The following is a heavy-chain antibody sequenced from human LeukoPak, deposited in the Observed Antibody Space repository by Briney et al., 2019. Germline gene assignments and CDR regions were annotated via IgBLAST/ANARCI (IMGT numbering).Heavy chain of an antibody. Sequence: GESLKISCKGSGYSFTSYWIGWVRQLPGKGLEWMGIIYPGDSDTRYSPSFQGQVTISADKSISTAYLQWSSLKASDTAMYYCARTKAGIVGATWYFDYWGQGTLVTVSS. J-gene: IGHJ4*02. CDR1: GYSFTSYW. CDR2: IYPGDSDT. V-gene: IGHV5-51*01. CDR3: ARTKAGIVGATWYFDY. D-gene: IGHD1-26*01.